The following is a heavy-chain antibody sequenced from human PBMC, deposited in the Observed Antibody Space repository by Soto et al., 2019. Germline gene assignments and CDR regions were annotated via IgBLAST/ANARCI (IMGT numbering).Heavy chain of an antibody. V-gene: IGHV3-30-3*01. CDR1: GFTFSSYA. Sequence: QVQLVESGGGVVQPGRSLRLSCAASGFTFSSYAMHWVRQAPGKGLELVAVISYDGSNKYYADSVKGRFTISRDNSKNTLYLQMHILRAEDTAVYYCARDHLWGTAMVLWYFDLWGRGTLVTVSS. CDR3: ARDHLWGTAMVLWYFDL. D-gene: IGHD5-18*01. J-gene: IGHJ2*01. CDR2: ISYDGSNK.